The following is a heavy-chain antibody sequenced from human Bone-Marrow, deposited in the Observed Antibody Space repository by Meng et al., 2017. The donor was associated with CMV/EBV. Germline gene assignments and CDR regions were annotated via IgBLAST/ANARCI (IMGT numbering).Heavy chain of an antibody. CDR3: AREALTYYDFWSGYYNYYYYGMDV. CDR1: GFTFSSYW. Sequence: GGSLRLSCAASGFTFSSYWMSWVRQAPGKGLEWVSYISSSSSTIYYADSVKGRFTISRDNAKNSLYLQMNSLRAEDTAVYYCAREALTYYDFWSGYYNYYYYGMDVWGQGTTVTVSS. CDR2: ISSSSSTI. V-gene: IGHV3-48*04. D-gene: IGHD3-3*01. J-gene: IGHJ6*02.